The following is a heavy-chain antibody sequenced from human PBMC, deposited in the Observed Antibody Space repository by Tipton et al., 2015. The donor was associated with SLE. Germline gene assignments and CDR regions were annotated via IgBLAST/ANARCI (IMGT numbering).Heavy chain of an antibody. CDR2: IYYSGST. V-gene: IGHV4-59*08. Sequence: TLSLTCTVSGGSISSYYWSWIRQPPGKGLEWIGYIYYSGSTNYNPSLNSRVTISVDTSKNQFSLKLSSVTAADTAVYYCARQRHSNYVPLYYYYMDVWGKGTTVTISS. D-gene: IGHD4-11*01. CDR3: ARQRHSNYVPLYYYYMDV. J-gene: IGHJ6*03. CDR1: GGSISSYY.